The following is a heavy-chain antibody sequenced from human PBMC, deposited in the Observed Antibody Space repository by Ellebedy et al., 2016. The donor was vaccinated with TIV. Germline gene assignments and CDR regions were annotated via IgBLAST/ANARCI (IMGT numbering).Heavy chain of an antibody. CDR1: GYTFSNYG. CDR2: ISGYKGNT. D-gene: IGHD2-21*02. Sequence: AASVKVSCKASGYTFSNYGISWVRQAPGQGLKWMGWISGYKGNTYYGENLQGRLTMTTDTSTSTAYMELSWLRSDDTAVYYCARDGACGGDCYGDNYWGQGSLVTVSS. CDR3: ARDGACGGDCYGDNY. V-gene: IGHV1-18*04. J-gene: IGHJ4*02.